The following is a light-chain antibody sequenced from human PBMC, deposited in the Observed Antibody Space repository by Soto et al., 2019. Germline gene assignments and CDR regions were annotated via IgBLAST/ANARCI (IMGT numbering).Light chain of an antibody. CDR3: CSFAGSGSPYV. CDR2: EVT. V-gene: IGLV2-23*02. J-gene: IGLJ1*01. Sequence: QSALTQPASVSGSPGQSITISCTGATSDVGSYSLVSWYQQHPGKVPKLLIYEVTKRPSGVSNRFSGSKSGNTASLTISGLQAEDEADYYFCSFAGSGSPYVFGTGTKLTVL. CDR1: TSDVGSYSL.